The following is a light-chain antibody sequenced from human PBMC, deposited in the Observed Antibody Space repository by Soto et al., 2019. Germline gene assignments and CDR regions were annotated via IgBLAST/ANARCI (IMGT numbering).Light chain of an antibody. CDR3: CSYAGSSTYV. CDR2: EAS. Sequence: QSALTQPASGSGSPGQSITISCTGTTSNIGSYILVSWYQQHPGKAPKLLIYEASTRPSGVSNRFSGSKSGNTASLTISGLQAEDEADYYCCSYAGSSTYVFGGGTKLTVL. V-gene: IGLV2-23*01. CDR1: TSNIGSYIL. J-gene: IGLJ2*01.